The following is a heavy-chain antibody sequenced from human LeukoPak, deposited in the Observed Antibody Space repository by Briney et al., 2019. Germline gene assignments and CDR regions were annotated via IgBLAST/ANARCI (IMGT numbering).Heavy chain of an antibody. V-gene: IGHV3-48*03. CDR1: GFTFSNYE. D-gene: IGHD2-15*01. Sequence: GGSLRLSCAASGFTFSNYEMNWVRQAPGKGLEWVSYISSSGSTIYYADSVKGRFTISRDNAKNSLYLQMNSLRAEDTAVYYCARDLGYCSGGSCYRRFDPWGQGTLVTVSS. J-gene: IGHJ5*02. CDR2: ISSSGSTI. CDR3: ARDLGYCSGGSCYRRFDP.